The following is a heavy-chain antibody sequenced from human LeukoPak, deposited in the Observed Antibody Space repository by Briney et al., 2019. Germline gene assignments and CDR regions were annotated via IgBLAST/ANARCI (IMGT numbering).Heavy chain of an antibody. CDR3: ASGSYGSGFYYFYYMDV. V-gene: IGHV3-23*01. CDR1: GFTFSTYA. Sequence: GGSLRLSCAASGFTFSTYAMSWVRQAPGKGLEWVSGISGSGDNTNYADSVKGRFTISRDNAKNSVSLQMNSLRAEDTAVYYCASGSYGSGFYYFYYMDVWGKGTTVTVSS. CDR2: ISGSGDNT. D-gene: IGHD3-10*01. J-gene: IGHJ6*03.